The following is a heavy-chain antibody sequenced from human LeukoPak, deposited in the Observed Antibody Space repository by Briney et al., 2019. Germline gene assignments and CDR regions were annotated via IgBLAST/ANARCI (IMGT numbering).Heavy chain of an antibody. D-gene: IGHD6-19*01. CDR3: ARDGSGSGWAN. CDR2: IYYCGSN. V-gene: IGHV4-59*01. CDR1: GGSLSSYS. J-gene: IGHJ4*02. Sequence: PSETLSLTRTVSGGSLSSYSWSWTRRPPGNGVGWIGYIYYCGSNSYNPSLKSQVTISVDTSENQFSLKLSSVTAEDTAVYYCARDGSGSGWANWGQGTLVTVSS.